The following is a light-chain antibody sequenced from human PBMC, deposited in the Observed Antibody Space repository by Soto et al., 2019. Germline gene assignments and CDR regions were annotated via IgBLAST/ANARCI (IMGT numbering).Light chain of an antibody. CDR2: DAS. Sequence: DIEMTQSPSSLSASLGDTVTITCQANQDISNFLNWYQQRPGKAPQLMISDASDLERGVPSRFSGGGSGTDFTFAISGLQPEDIETYYCQQYHGLPLTFGEGT. CDR1: QDISNF. J-gene: IGKJ4*01. CDR3: QQYHGLPLT. V-gene: IGKV1-33*01.